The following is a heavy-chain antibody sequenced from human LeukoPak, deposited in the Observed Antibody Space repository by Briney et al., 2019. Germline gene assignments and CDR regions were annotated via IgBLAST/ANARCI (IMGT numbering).Heavy chain of an antibody. CDR1: GYTFTSNG. CDR2: TSVYNGNS. CDR3: ARDLRDYYDSSGQLGY. Sequence: GASVKVSCKAFGYTFTSNGISWVRQAPGQGLEWMGWTSVYNGNSNYAQKFQGRVTMTTDTSTSTAYMELRSLRSDDTAVYYCARDLRDYYDSSGQLGYWGQGTLVTVSS. V-gene: IGHV1-18*01. D-gene: IGHD3-22*01. J-gene: IGHJ4*02.